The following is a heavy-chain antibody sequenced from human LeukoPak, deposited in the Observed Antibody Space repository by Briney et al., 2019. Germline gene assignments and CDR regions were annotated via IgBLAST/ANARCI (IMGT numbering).Heavy chain of an antibody. V-gene: IGHV3-21*01. J-gene: IGHJ6*02. CDR1: GXTFXSYS. D-gene: IGHD3-10*01. CDR2: ISSSSSYI. Sequence: GGPLRLSCAASGXTFXSYSXNXVXQAPXXXXXWVSSISSSSSYIYXXDSVKGRFTISRDNAKNSLYLQMSSLRAEDTAVYYCARVGFGYGGLDVWGQGTTVTVSS. CDR3: ARVGFGYGGLDV.